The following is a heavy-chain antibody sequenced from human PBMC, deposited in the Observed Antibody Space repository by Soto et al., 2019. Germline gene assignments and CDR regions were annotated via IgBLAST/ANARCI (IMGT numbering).Heavy chain of an antibody. CDR2: TYYTSKCAT. D-gene: IGHD2-15*01. V-gene: IGHV6-1*01. J-gene: IGHJ4*02. CDR1: GDTVCSNRAA. Sequence: TLSRTCATPGDTVCSNRAALNCIMQPPARGLEWLGRTYYTSKCATDDAVSVKSRITVTPDTAKNQFYLQVNAVTPEDAALYYWARDYSVGWGYFEYWGRGTLVTVSS. CDR3: ARDYSVGWGYFEY.